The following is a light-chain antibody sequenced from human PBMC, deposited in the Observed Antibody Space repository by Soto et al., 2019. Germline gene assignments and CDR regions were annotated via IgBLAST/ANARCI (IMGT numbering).Light chain of an antibody. CDR1: QSVNSSF. CDR3: QQYDTSRWT. CDR2: ASS. Sequence: EIVLTQSPGTLSLSPGERATLSCRASQSVNSSFFAWYQQKPGQSPRLLIYASSTRATDIPDRFIGSGSGADFSFTITRLEPEDFAVYYCQQYDTSRWTFGQGTKVEV. V-gene: IGKV3-20*01. J-gene: IGKJ1*01.